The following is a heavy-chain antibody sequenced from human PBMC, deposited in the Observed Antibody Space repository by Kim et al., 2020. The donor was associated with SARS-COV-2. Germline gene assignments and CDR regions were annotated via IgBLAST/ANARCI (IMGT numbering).Heavy chain of an antibody. V-gene: IGHV1-18*01. CDR3: ARGDGYTTTYDAFDI. CDR2: ISAYNGNT. Sequence: ASVKVSCKASGYTFTSYVISWVRQAPGQGLEWMGWISAYNGNTNYAQKLQGRVTMTTDTSTSTAYMELRSLRSDDTAVYYCARGDGYTTTYDAFDIWGQGTMVTVSS. D-gene: IGHD5-12*01. J-gene: IGHJ3*02. CDR1: GYTFTSYV.